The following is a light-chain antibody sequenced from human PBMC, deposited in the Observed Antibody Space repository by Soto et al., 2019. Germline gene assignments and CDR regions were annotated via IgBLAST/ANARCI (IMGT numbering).Light chain of an antibody. V-gene: IGLV2-14*01. J-gene: IGLJ1*01. CDR1: SSDVGGYNS. CDR2: EVT. CDR3: TSYTLTITLGSV. Sequence: QSALTQPASVSASPGQSFTISCTGTSSDVGGYNSVSWYQQHPGKAPKLIIYEVTNRPSGVSSRFSASKSDNTASLTISGLQAEDEADYYCTSYTLTITLGSVFGTGTKVTVL.